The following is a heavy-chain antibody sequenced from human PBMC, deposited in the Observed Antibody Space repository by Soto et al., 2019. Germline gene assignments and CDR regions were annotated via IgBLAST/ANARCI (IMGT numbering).Heavy chain of an antibody. Sequence: QVQLVQSGAEVKKPGASVKVSCKASGYTFTGYYMHWVRQAPGQGLEWMGWINPNSGGTNYAQKFQGRVTMTRDTSISTAYLELSRPRSDDSAAYYCARDRAYDYVWGSYRPSYYYGMDVWGQGTTVTVSS. V-gene: IGHV1-2*02. CDR2: INPNSGGT. D-gene: IGHD3-16*02. CDR3: ARDRAYDYVWGSYRPSYYYGMDV. CDR1: GYTFTGYY. J-gene: IGHJ6*02.